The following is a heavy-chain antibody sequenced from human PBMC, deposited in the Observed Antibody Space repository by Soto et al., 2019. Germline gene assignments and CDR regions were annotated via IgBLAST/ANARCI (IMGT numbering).Heavy chain of an antibody. CDR2: IYHSGST. D-gene: IGHD3-3*02. V-gene: IGHV4-4*02. CDR1: GGSISSSNW. J-gene: IGHJ5*01. CDR3: ASPKIAFYNWLDS. Sequence: SETMSLTCAVSGGSISSSNWWSWVRQPPGKGLEWIGEIYHSGSTNYNPSLKSRVTISVDKSKNQFSLKLSSVTAADTAVYYCASPKIAFYNWLDSWGQGTLVTVSS.